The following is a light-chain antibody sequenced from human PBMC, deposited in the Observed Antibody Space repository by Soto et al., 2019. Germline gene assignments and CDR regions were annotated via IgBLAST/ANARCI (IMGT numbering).Light chain of an antibody. J-gene: IGLJ1*01. Sequence: QSALTQPPSASGSPGQSVTISCTGTSSDVGDFNYVSWYQQHPGKAPKLMIYEVTKRPSGVPDRFSGSKSGNTASLTVSGLQAEDEADYFCSSYTTSSTYVFGSGTKVTV. CDR1: SSDVGDFNY. V-gene: IGLV2-8*01. CDR3: SSYTTSSTYV. CDR2: EVT.